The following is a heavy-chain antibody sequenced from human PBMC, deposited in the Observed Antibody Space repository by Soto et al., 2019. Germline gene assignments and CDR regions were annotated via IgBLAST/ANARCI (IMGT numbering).Heavy chain of an antibody. CDR3: ARLGPIVVVVAATREVNWFDP. CDR2: IYYSGST. CDR1: GGSISSSSYY. D-gene: IGHD2-15*01. V-gene: IGHV4-39*01. J-gene: IGHJ5*02. Sequence: SETLSLTCTVSGGSISSSSYYWGWIRQPPGKGLEWIGSIYYSGSTYYNPSLKSRVTISVDTSKNQFSLKLSSVTAADTAVYYCARLGPIVVVVAATREVNWFDPWGQGTLVTVSS.